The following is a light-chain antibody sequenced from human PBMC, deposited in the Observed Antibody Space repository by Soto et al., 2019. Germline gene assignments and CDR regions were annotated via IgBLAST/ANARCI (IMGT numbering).Light chain of an antibody. CDR3: AAWDDILSGQV. CDR2: RNN. Sequence: QSVLTQSPSASGTPGQRVTISCSGSSSNIGSNYVYWYQQLPGTAPKLLIYRNNQRPSGVPDRFSGSKSGTSASLAISGLRSEDEADYYCAAWDDILSGQVFGGGTQLTVL. CDR1: SSNIGSNY. V-gene: IGLV1-47*01. J-gene: IGLJ7*01.